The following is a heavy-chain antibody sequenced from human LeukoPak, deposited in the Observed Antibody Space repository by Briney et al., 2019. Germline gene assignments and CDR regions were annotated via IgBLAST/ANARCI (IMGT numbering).Heavy chain of an antibody. Sequence: PSETLSLTCTVSGGSISGNYWSWIRQPPGQGLEWIAYIHSSGYTNYNPSLKRRVTISVDTSNNQFSLKVTSVTAADTAMYYCTKRQGPTSGSYDYFDPWGQGALVTVSS. CDR1: GGSISGNY. J-gene: IGHJ5*02. CDR2: IHSSGYT. CDR3: TKRQGPTSGSYDYFDP. D-gene: IGHD1-26*01. V-gene: IGHV4-4*09.